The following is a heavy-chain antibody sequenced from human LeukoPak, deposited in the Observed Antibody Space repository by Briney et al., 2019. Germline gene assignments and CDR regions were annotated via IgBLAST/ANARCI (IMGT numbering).Heavy chain of an antibody. CDR1: GFTFSSYA. D-gene: IGHD1-26*01. V-gene: IGHV3-23*01. CDR2: ISGSGGST. CDR3: AKGPLKEPYYMDV. Sequence: GGSLRLSCAASGFTFSSYAMSWVRQAPGKGLEWVSAISGSGGSTYYADSVKGRFTISRDNSKNTLYLQLNSLRAEDTAVYYCAKGPLKEPYYMDVWGKGTTVTVSS. J-gene: IGHJ6*03.